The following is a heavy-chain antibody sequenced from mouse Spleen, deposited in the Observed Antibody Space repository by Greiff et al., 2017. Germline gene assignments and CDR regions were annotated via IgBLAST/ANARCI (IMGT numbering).Heavy chain of an antibody. V-gene: IGHV6-6*01. D-gene: IGHD2-4*01. Sequence: EVKLEESGGGLVQPGGSMKLSCAASGFTFSDAWMDWVRQSPEKGLEWVAEIRNKANNHATYYAESVKGRFTISRDDSKSSVYLQMNSLRAEDTGIYYCTRGMRLRQGFDYWGQGTTLTVSS. CDR2: IRNKANNHAT. CDR1: GFTFSDAW. CDR3: TRGMRLRQGFDY. J-gene: IGHJ2*01.